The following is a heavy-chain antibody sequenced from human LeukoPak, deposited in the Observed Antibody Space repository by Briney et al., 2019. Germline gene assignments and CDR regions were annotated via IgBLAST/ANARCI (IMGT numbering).Heavy chain of an antibody. J-gene: IGHJ4*02. CDR3: ARGLYGSDSY. Sequence: PSETLSLTCAVSGASVSLSNLGIWVRQPPKKGLEWIGEIHHSGSTNYNPSLKSRVTMSVDTSKNQISLRLSSVTAADTAVYYCARGLYGSDSYWGQGNLVTVSS. V-gene: IGHV4-4*02. D-gene: IGHD6-19*01. CDR1: GASVSLSNL. CDR2: IHHSGST.